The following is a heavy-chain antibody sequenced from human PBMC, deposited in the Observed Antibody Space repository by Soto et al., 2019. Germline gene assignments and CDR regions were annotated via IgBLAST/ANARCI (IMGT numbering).Heavy chain of an antibody. J-gene: IGHJ4*02. CDR1: GLIFSSYW. V-gene: IGHV3-7*05. CDR2: IKHDGSEK. Sequence: EVQLVESGGGLVQPGGSLRLSCAASGLIFSSYWMTWVRQAPGKGLEWVANIKHDGSEKYYVDSVKGRFTISRDNAKNSVYLQMNSLGAEDTAAYYCAEGGSYHDYWGQGTFVTVFS. D-gene: IGHD1-26*01. CDR3: AEGGSYHDY.